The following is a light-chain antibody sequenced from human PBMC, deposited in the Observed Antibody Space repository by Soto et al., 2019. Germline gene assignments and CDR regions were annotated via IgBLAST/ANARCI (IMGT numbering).Light chain of an antibody. CDR3: QQYGSSRWR. Sequence: ENVLPQAPGTRSLTPRERASLSWRGSQSVSGNYLAWYQQKPGQAPRLLIYGASSGVTGIPDRFSGSGSGTDFTLTISRLESGDFAVYYCQQYGSSRWRFGQGSKVDMK. V-gene: IGKV3-20*01. CDR1: QSVSGNY. J-gene: IGKJ1*01. CDR2: GAS.